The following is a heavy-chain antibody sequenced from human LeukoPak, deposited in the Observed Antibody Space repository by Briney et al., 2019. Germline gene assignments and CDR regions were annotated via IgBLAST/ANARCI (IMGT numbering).Heavy chain of an antibody. Sequence: SETLSLTCTVCGGSISSGSYYWSWIRQPAGKGLEWIGRIYTSGSTNYNPSLKSRVTISVDTSKNQFSLKLSSVTAADTAVYYCARGTMTDAFDIWGQGTMVTVSS. D-gene: IGHD3-22*01. CDR1: GGSISSGSYY. CDR3: ARGTMTDAFDI. CDR2: IYTSGST. J-gene: IGHJ3*02. V-gene: IGHV4-61*02.